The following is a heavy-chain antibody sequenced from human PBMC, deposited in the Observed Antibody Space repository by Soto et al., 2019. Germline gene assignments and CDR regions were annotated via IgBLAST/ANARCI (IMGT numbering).Heavy chain of an antibody. Sequence: PSETLSVTCTVSGGSISSYYWSWIRQPPGKGLEWIGYIYYSGSTNYNPSLKSRVTISVDTSKNQFSLKLSSVTAADTAVYYCARGGDNWNWPTSLYLWVPLFWFDPWGQGTPFTIS. V-gene: IGHV4-59*01. CDR2: IYYSGST. CDR1: GGSISSYY. CDR3: ARGGDNWNWPTSLYLWVPLFWFDP. D-gene: IGHD1-1*01. J-gene: IGHJ5*02.